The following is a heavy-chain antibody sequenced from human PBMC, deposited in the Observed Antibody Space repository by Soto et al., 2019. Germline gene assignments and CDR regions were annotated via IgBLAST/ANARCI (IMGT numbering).Heavy chain of an antibody. D-gene: IGHD4-17*01. CDR2: IYYSGST. V-gene: IGHV4-39*01. J-gene: IGHJ3*02. Sequence: SETLSLTCTVSGGSISSSSYYWGWIRQPPGKGLEWIGSIYYSGSTYYNPSLKSRVTISVDTSKNQFSLKLSSVTAADTAVYYCLIGFLYGDYDAFDIWGQGTMVTVSS. CDR3: LIGFLYGDYDAFDI. CDR1: GGSISSSSYY.